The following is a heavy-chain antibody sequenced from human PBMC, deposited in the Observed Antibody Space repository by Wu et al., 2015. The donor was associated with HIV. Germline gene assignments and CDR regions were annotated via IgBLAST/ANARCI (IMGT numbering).Heavy chain of an antibody. V-gene: IGHV1-69*12. Sequence: QVQLVQSGAEVKKPGSSVKVSCKASGGTFSSYAISWVRQAPGQGLEWMGGIIPIFGTANYAQKFKGRVTITADESTATGYMELSSLRSEDTAVYYCARRGGTGKGIPDPWGRGNPGPPSP. CDR1: GGTFSSYA. J-gene: IGHJ5*02. CDR3: ARRGGTGKGIPDP. CDR2: IIPIFGTA. D-gene: IGHD2-15*01.